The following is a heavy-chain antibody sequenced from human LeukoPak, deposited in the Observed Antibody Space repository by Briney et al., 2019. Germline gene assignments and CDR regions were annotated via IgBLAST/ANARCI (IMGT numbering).Heavy chain of an antibody. J-gene: IGHJ4*02. D-gene: IGHD3-22*01. CDR3: ARTAKYYYDSSGYYDY. Sequence: GGSLRLSCAASGFTFSSYGMHWVRQAPGKGLEWVAVISYDGSNKYYADSVKGRFTISRDNSKNTLYLQMNSLRADDTAVYYCARTAKYYYDSSGYYDYWGQGTLVTVSS. CDR2: ISYDGSNK. V-gene: IGHV3-30*03. CDR1: GFTFSSYG.